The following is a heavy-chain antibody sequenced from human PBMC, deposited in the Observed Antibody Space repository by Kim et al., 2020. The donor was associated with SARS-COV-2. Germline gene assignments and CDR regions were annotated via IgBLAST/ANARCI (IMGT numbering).Heavy chain of an antibody. Sequence: YAVSWKMRITIDPDTSTTPFSLQLNSVTTEDTAVYYCARDRPGTTPFDYWGQGTLVTVSS. CDR3: ARDRPGTTPFDY. V-gene: IGHV6-1*01. D-gene: IGHD1-7*01. J-gene: IGHJ4*02.